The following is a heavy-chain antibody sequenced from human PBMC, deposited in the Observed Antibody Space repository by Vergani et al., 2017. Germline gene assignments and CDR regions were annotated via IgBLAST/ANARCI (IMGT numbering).Heavy chain of an antibody. V-gene: IGHV5-51*01. D-gene: IGHD2-2*01. CDR1: GYSFTSYW. CDR2: IYPGDSDT. J-gene: IGHJ2*01. Sequence: EVQLVPSGAEVKTPGESLKISCKGSGYSFTSYWIGWVRQLSGKGLEWMGIIYPGDSDTRYSPSFQGQVTISADKSISTAYLQWSSLKASDTAMYYCARQKGYCSSTSCWYFDLWGRGTLVTVSS. CDR3: ARQKGYCSSTSCWYFDL.